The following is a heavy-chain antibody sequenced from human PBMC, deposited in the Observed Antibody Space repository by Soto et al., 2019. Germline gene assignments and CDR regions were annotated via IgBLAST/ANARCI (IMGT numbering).Heavy chain of an antibody. CDR1: GGTFSSYT. D-gene: IGHD4-17*01. V-gene: IGHV1-69*02. Sequence: QVQLVQSGAEVKKPGSSVKVSCKASGGTFSSYTISWVRQAPGQGLEWMGRIIPILGIANYAQKFQGRVTITADKSTSTAYLELSSLRSEDTAVYYCARAQIDDYGAYYFDHWGQGTLVTVSS. J-gene: IGHJ4*02. CDR3: ARAQIDDYGAYYFDH. CDR2: IIPILGIA.